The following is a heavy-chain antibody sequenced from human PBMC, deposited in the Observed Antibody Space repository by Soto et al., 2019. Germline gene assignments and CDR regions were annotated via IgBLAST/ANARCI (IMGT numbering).Heavy chain of an antibody. J-gene: IGHJ4*02. Sequence: GESMKISCKGSGYSFTRDGIGWVRQRPGKGLEWKGIIYPGDSYTRYSPSFQGQVTISADKSISTAYLQWSSLKASDTAMYYCARLGGYGGPFDYWGQGTLVTFSS. V-gene: IGHV5-51*01. D-gene: IGHD4-17*01. CDR1: GYSFTRDG. CDR3: ARLGGYGGPFDY. CDR2: IYPGDSYT.